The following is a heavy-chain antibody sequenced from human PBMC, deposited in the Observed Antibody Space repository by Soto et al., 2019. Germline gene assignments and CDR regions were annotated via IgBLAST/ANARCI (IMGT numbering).Heavy chain of an antibody. Sequence: SETLSLTCTVSGGSISSRSYYWGWIRQPPGKGLEWIGSIYYSGSTYYNPSLKSRVTISVDTSKNQFSLKLSSVTAADTAVYYCARHLTAMVLFDPWGQGTLVTVSS. V-gene: IGHV4-39*01. CDR3: ARHLTAMVLFDP. D-gene: IGHD5-18*01. CDR1: GGSISSRSYY. CDR2: IYYSGST. J-gene: IGHJ5*02.